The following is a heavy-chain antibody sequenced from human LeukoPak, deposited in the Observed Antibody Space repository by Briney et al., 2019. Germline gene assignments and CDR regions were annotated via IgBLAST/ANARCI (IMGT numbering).Heavy chain of an antibody. CDR1: GFTFSSYS. J-gene: IGHJ4*02. D-gene: IGHD6-19*01. Sequence: PGGSLRLSCAASGFTFSSYSMNRVRQAPGKGLEWVSSISSSSSYIYYADSVKGRFTISRDNAKNSLYLQMNSLRAEDTAVYYCARDFTQWLVDPELDYWGQGTLVTVSS. CDR3: ARDFTQWLVDPELDY. V-gene: IGHV3-21*01. CDR2: ISSSSSYI.